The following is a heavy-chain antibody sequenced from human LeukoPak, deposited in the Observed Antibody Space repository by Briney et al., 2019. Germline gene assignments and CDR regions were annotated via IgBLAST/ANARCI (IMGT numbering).Heavy chain of an antibody. D-gene: IGHD2-21*01. V-gene: IGHV1-18*01. CDR1: GYIFTNFG. Sequence: ASVKVSCKASGYIFTNFGISWVRQARGQGLEWMGWVSAYNGNTNSAQKFQGRVTMTTDTSTTTAYMEMRSLKSDDTAVYYCATRVGVGNTHGAFDLWGQGTTVIVSS. CDR2: VSAYNGNT. J-gene: IGHJ3*01. CDR3: ATRVGVGNTHGAFDL.